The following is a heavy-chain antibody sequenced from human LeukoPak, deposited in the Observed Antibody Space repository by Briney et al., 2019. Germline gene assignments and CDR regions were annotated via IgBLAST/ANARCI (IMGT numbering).Heavy chain of an antibody. CDR2: INWSSNDI. CDR3: TKLRNSDHPFDY. V-gene: IGHV3-9*01. Sequence: GGSLRLSCAASGFTFDDYAMHWVRQAPGKGLEWVSGINWSSNDIIYADSVKGRFTISRDNAKNSLYLQMNSLRTEDTAFYYCTKLRNSDHPFDYWGQGTLVTVSS. CDR1: GFTFDDYA. J-gene: IGHJ4*02. D-gene: IGHD1-14*01.